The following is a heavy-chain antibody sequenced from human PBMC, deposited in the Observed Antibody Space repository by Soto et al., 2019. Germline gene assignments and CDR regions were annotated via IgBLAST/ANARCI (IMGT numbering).Heavy chain of an antibody. Sequence: ASVKVSCKASGYTFTSYYMHWVRQAPGQGLEWMGIINANGGTTNYAQKFQGRVTMTRDTSTSTVYMELSSLRSDDTAVYFCARGLYGDEIDPWGQGTLVTVSS. CDR2: INANGGTT. CDR3: ARGLYGDEIDP. CDR1: GYTFTSYY. V-gene: IGHV1-46*03. D-gene: IGHD4-17*01. J-gene: IGHJ5*02.